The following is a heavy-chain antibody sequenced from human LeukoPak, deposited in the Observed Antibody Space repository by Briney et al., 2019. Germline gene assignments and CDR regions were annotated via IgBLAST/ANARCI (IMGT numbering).Heavy chain of an antibody. J-gene: IGHJ4*02. Sequence: GGSLRLSCAASGFTFSSHGMHWVRQAPGKGLEWVAVISYDGNNKCYADSVQGRFTISRDNSKNTLYLQMNSLRAEDTAVYYCAKDQSYSGTYYPFDYWGQGTLVTVSS. V-gene: IGHV3-30*18. D-gene: IGHD1-26*01. CDR3: AKDQSYSGTYYPFDY. CDR2: ISYDGNNK. CDR1: GFTFSSHG.